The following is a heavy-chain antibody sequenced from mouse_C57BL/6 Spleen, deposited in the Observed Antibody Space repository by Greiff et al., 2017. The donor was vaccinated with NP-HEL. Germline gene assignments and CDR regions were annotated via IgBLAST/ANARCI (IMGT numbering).Heavy chain of an antibody. J-gene: IGHJ2*01. V-gene: IGHV1-80*01. CDR1: GYAFSSYW. D-gene: IGHD4-1*01. Sequence: VQLQQSGAELVKPGASVKLSCKASGYAFSSYWMNWVKQRPGKGLEWIGQINPGDGDTNYNGKFKGKATLTADKSSSTAYMQLSSLTSEDSAVDYCARGEVVTGTPFDYWGQGTTLTVSS. CDR3: ARGEVVTGTPFDY. CDR2: INPGDGDT.